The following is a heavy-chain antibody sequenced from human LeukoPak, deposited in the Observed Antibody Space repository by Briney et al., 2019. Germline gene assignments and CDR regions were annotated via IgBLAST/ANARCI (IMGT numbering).Heavy chain of an antibody. D-gene: IGHD2-15*01. Sequence: PGGSLRHSCAASGFTLSSYWMIWVRQAPGKGLEWVANIKQDGSEISYVDSVKGRFTISRDNAKNSLYLQMNSLRAEDTAVYYCVRGNPFGGYWGQGTLVTVSS. CDR3: VRGNPFGGY. V-gene: IGHV3-7*03. CDR1: GFTLSSYW. J-gene: IGHJ4*02. CDR2: IKQDGSEI.